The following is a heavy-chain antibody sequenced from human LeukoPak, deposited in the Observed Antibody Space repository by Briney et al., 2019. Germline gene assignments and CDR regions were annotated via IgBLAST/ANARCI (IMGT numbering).Heavy chain of an antibody. CDR3: ARDSGYSYGYGFDP. V-gene: IGHV4-59*01. CDR1: GGSISSYY. CDR2: IYYSGST. D-gene: IGHD5-18*01. Sequence: PSETLSLTCTVSGGSISSYYWGWIRQPPGKGLEWIGYIYYSGSTNYNPSLKSRVTISVDTSKNQFSLKLSSLTAADTAVYYCARDSGYSYGYGFDPWGQGTLVTVSS. J-gene: IGHJ5*02.